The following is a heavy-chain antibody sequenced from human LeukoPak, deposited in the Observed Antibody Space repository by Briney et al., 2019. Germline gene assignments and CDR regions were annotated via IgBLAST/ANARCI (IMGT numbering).Heavy chain of an antibody. CDR3: SRGGNEFDF. CDR2: ISRSSNNI. D-gene: IGHD2-15*01. CDR1: GFTFSDYS. V-gene: IGHV3-48*01. Sequence: GGSLRLSCAASGFTFSDYSMNWVRQAPGKGLEWLAYISRSSNNIFYADSVRGRLAISRDDAKNSLYLQMNSLRAEDTAVYYCSRGGNEFDFWGQGTLVTVSS. J-gene: IGHJ4*02.